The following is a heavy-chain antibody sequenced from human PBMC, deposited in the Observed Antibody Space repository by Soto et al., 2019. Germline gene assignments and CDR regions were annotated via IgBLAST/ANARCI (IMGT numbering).Heavy chain of an antibody. CDR3: AREGGYSYGHYYYYYGMDV. J-gene: IGHJ6*02. CDR1: GFTFSSYG. CDR2: IWYDGSNK. Sequence: QVQLVESGGVVVQPGRSLRLSCAASGFTFSSYGMHWVRQAPGKGLEWVAVIWYDGSNKYYADSVKGRFTISRDNSKNTLYLQMNSLRAEDTAVYYCAREGGYSYGHYYYYYGMDVWGQGTTVTVSS. V-gene: IGHV3-33*01. D-gene: IGHD5-18*01.